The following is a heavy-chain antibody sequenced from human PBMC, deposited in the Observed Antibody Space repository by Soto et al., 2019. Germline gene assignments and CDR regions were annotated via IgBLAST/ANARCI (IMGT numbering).Heavy chain of an antibody. J-gene: IGHJ4*02. D-gene: IGHD6-19*01. CDR3: AKDRGLVLSFYFDY. CDR2: ISWNSGSI. V-gene: IGHV3-9*01. CDR1: GFTFDDYA. Sequence: DVQLVESGGGLVQPGRSLRLSCAASGFTFDDYAMHWVRQAPGKGLEWVFGISWNSGSIGYAESVKGRFTISRDNAKNSLYLQINSLRAEDTALYYCAKDRGLVLSFYFDYWGQGTLVTVSS.